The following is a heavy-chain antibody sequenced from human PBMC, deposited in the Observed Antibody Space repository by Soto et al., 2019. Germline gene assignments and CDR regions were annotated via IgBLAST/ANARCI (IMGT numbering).Heavy chain of an antibody. Sequence: QVQLVQSGAEVKKPGASVKVSCKASGYTFTSYGISWVRQAPGQGMEGMGWISAHNGNTKYAQKIQGRVTMTPDTATSTASMELRSLRSHDTAVYYCASVGPPMDSWAQGTLVTVSS. J-gene: IGHJ4*02. V-gene: IGHV1-18*01. CDR2: ISAHNGNT. CDR1: GYTFTSYG. D-gene: IGHD2-2*01. CDR3: ASVGPPMDS.